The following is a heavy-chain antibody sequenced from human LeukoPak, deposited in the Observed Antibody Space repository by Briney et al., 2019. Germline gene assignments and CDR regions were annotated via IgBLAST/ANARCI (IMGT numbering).Heavy chain of an antibody. J-gene: IGHJ6*02. V-gene: IGHV3-30*03. D-gene: IGHD3-10*01. CDR3: ARVLVRGVIKLGYYYGMDV. CDR2: ISYDGSNK. Sequence: PGRSLRLSCAASGFTFSSYGMHWVRQAPGKGLEWVAVISYDGSNKYYADSVKGRFTISRDNSKNTLYLQMNSLRAEDTAVYYCARVLVRGVIKLGYYYGMDVWGQGTTVTVSS. CDR1: GFTFSSYG.